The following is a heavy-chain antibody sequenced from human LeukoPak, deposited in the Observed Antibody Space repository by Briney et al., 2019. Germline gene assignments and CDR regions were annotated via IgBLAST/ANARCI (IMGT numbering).Heavy chain of an antibody. CDR2: IYYSGST. J-gene: IGHJ3*02. Sequence: SETLSLTCTVSGGSISSYYWSWIRQPPGKGLEWIGYIYYSGSTSYNPSLKSRVTISVDTSKNQFSLKLSSVTAADTAVYYCASQSGYYSAFDIWGQGTMVTVSS. CDR3: ASQSGYYSAFDI. D-gene: IGHD3-22*01. CDR1: GGSISSYY. V-gene: IGHV4-59*08.